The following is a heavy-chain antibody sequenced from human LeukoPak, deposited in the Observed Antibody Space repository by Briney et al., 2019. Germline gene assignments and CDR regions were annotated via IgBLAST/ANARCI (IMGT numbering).Heavy chain of an antibody. CDR3: ARHIDDYVFPFSVAFDI. J-gene: IGHJ3*02. CDR1: GDSFTTYW. CDR2: IYPGDSDT. Sequence: GGALQISFQGSGDSFTTYWSGWVRQVPGKGLGWMGIIYPGDSDTRYSPSFRGQVTISADKSISTAYLQWSRLTASDTAIYYCARHIDDYVFPFSVAFDIWGQGTMVTVSS. D-gene: IGHD4-17*01. V-gene: IGHV5-51*01.